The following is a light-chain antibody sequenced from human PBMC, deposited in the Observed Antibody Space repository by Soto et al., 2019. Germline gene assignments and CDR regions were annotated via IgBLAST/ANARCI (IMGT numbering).Light chain of an antibody. V-gene: IGKV3-15*01. J-gene: IGKJ4*01. CDR3: QQYNNWPPA. Sequence: EIVMTQSPATLSVSPGERATLSCRASQSVSNNLAWYQQKPGQAPRLLIYGASTRATGIPARFSGSGSVTEFTLTISSLQSEDFAVYYCQQYNNWPPAFGGGTKVEIK. CDR1: QSVSNN. CDR2: GAS.